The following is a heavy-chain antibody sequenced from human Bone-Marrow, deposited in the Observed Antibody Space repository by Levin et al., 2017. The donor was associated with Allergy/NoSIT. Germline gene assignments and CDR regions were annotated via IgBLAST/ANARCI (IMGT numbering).Heavy chain of an antibody. D-gene: IGHD6-19*01. V-gene: IGHV3-9*01. CDR1: GFTFDDYS. Sequence: SLKISCAASGFTFDDYSMHWVRQAPGKGLEWVSGISWNSLNVGYADSVQGRFTISRDNAKNSLYLQMNSLRPEDSALYYCAKDTHGSGWLRADVWGQGTTVTVSS. CDR3: AKDTHGSGWLRADV. J-gene: IGHJ6*02. CDR2: ISWNSLNV.